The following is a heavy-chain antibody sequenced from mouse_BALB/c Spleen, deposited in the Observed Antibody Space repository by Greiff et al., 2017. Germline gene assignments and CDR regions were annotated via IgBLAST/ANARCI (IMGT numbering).Heavy chain of an antibody. J-gene: IGHJ2*01. CDR3: ARFTTATSDY. CDR2: INPSSGYT. D-gene: IGHD1-2*01. CDR1: GYTFTSYT. Sequence: VQLQQSAAELARPGASVKMSCKASGYTFTSYTMHWVKQWPGQGLEWIGYINPSSGYTEYNQKFKDKTTLTADKSSSTAYMQLSSLTSEDSAVYYCARFTTATSDYWGQGTTLTVSS. V-gene: IGHV1-4*02.